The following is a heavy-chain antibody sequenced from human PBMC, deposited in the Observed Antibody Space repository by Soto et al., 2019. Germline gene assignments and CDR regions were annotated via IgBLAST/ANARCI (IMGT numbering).Heavy chain of an antibody. CDR1: GFPFGSHA. CDR3: VRDLLGSGGHFDY. J-gene: IGHJ4*02. Sequence: GGSLRLSCAASGFPFGSHAMSWVRQAPGKGLEWVSLVSGNGGTTNYADSVKGRFTISRDNSRNTVYLQMNSLRAEDTAVYHCVRDLLGSGGHFDYWGQGTPVTVSS. V-gene: IGHV3-23*01. CDR2: VSGNGGTT. D-gene: IGHD7-27*01.